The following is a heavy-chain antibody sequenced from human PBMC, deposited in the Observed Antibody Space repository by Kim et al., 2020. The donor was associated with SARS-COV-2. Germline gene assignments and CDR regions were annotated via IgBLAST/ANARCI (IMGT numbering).Heavy chain of an antibody. CDR2: FYIGGDT. V-gene: IGHV3-66*01. D-gene: IGHD1-26*01. Sequence: GGSLRLSCAASGFSVRSTYMSWVRQVPGKGLEWVSVFYIGGDTYYADSVKGRFTISRDSSKNMLLLQMKSLRAEDTAVYYCVRAPGATRGGYYLYYMDV. CDR3: VRAPGATRGGYYLYYMDV. J-gene: IGHJ6*03. CDR1: GFSVRSTY.